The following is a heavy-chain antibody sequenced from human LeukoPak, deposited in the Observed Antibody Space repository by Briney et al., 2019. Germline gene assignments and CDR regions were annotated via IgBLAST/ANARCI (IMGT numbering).Heavy chain of an antibody. CDR1: GYTFTSYD. V-gene: IGHV1-24*01. Sequence: ASVKVSCKASGYTFTSYDINWVRQAPGKGLEWMGGFDPEDGETIYAQKFQGRVTMTEDTSTDTAYMELSSLRSEDTAVYYCATGHSGSYSFFDYWGQGTLVTVSS. CDR3: ATGHSGSYSFFDY. CDR2: FDPEDGET. D-gene: IGHD1-26*01. J-gene: IGHJ4*02.